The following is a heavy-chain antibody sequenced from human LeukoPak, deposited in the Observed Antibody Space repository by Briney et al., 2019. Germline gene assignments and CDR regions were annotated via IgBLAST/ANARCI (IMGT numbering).Heavy chain of an antibody. CDR3: ASGITGTNNWFDP. J-gene: IGHJ5*02. CDR1: GFTVSSNY. D-gene: IGHD1-20*01. Sequence: GGSLRLSCAASGFTVSSNYMNWVRQAPGKGLEWVSVIYSGGSTYYADSVQGRFTISRDNSKNTLYLQMNSLRAEDTAVYYCASGITGTNNWFDPWGQGTLVTVSS. CDR2: IYSGGST. V-gene: IGHV3-66*02.